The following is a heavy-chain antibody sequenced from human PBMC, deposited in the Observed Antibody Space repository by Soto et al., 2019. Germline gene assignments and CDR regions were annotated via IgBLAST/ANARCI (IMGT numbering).Heavy chain of an antibody. J-gene: IGHJ6*02. CDR3: ARVEDIVLVPAAAAYYYRMDV. Sequence: QVQLVQSGAEVKKPGSSVKVSCKASGGTFSSYAISWVRQAPGQGLEWMGGIIPIFGTANYAQKFQGRVTITADESTSTAYMELSSLRSEDTAVYYCARVEDIVLVPAAAAYYYRMDVWGQGTTVTVSS. V-gene: IGHV1-69*12. CDR2: IIPIFGTA. D-gene: IGHD2-2*01. CDR1: GGTFSSYA.